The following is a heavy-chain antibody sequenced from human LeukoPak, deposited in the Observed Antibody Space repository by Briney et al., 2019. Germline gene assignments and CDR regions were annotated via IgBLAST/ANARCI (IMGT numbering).Heavy chain of an antibody. CDR3: ARVSGRYCSSTSCREIVKFDY. Sequence: SETLSLTCTVSGGSIRSYYWSWIRQPPGKGLEWIGYNYYSGSTNYHPSLRSRVIISVETSKNQFSLKLSSVTAADTAVYYCARVSGRYCSSTSCREIVKFDYWGQGTLVTVSS. CDR1: GGSIRSYY. J-gene: IGHJ4*02. D-gene: IGHD2-2*01. V-gene: IGHV4-59*01. CDR2: NYYSGST.